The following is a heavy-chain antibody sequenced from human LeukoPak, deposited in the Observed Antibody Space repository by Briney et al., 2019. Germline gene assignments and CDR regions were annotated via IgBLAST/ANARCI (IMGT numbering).Heavy chain of an antibody. CDR2: INPSGGST. V-gene: IGHV1-46*01. Sequence: ASVKVSCKASGYTFTSYYMHWVRQAPGQGLEWRGIINPSGGSTSYAQKFQGRVTMTRDTSTSTVYMELSSLRSEDTAVYYCAREGGDGYKGTAFDYWGQGTLVTVSS. CDR1: GYTFTSYY. D-gene: IGHD5-24*01. J-gene: IGHJ4*02. CDR3: AREGGDGYKGTAFDY.